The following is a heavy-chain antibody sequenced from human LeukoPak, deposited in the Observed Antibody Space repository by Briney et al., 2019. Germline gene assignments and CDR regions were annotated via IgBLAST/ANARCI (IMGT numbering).Heavy chain of an antibody. CDR3: ARKWSSSWSSFDY. J-gene: IGHJ4*02. V-gene: IGHV3-33*01. D-gene: IGHD6-13*01. CDR1: GFTFSSYG. CDR2: IWYDGSNK. Sequence: PGGSLRLSCAASGFTFSSYGMHWVRQAPGKGLEWVAVIWYDGSNKYYADSVKGRFTISRDNSKNTLYLQMNSLRAEDTAIYYCARKWSSSWSSFDYWGQGTLVTVSS.